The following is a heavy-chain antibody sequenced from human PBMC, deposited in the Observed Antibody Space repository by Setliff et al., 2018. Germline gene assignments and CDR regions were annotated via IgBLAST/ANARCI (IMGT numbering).Heavy chain of an antibody. D-gene: IGHD6-19*01. J-gene: IGHJ6*03. Sequence: PSETLFLTCAVSGDSISSGNWWSWVRQPPEKGLEWIGEINHSGNTNYNPSLKSRVTISVDKSTNQFSLKLNSVTAADTAVYYCVRTDYSDGRYSMDVWGKGTTVTVSS. CDR2: INHSGNT. CDR3: VRTDYSDGRYSMDV. CDR1: GDSISSGNW. V-gene: IGHV4-4*02.